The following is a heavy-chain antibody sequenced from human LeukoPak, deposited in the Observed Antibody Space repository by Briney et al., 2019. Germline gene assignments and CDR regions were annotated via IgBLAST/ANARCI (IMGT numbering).Heavy chain of an antibody. Sequence: GESLRISCKGSGYIFTNNWISWVRQVPGKGLEWMGRMDPSDSYTNYSPSFQGHVTISADKSISTAYLQWNSLKASDTAMYYCARLQMLRGITDAFDIWGQGTMVTVSS. CDR2: MDPSDSYT. V-gene: IGHV5-10-1*01. CDR1: GYIFTNNW. CDR3: ARLQMLRGITDAFDI. J-gene: IGHJ3*02. D-gene: IGHD3-10*01.